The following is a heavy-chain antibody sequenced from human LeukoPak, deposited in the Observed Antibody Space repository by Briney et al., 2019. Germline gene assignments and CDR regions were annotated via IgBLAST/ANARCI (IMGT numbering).Heavy chain of an antibody. D-gene: IGHD3-3*01. CDR1: GFTFDDYA. J-gene: IGHJ4*02. CDR2: ISGSGGST. V-gene: IGHV3-23*01. CDR3: AKDGGCTIFGVVMGIDY. Sequence: PGGSLRLSCAASGFTFDDYAMHWVRQAPGKGLEWVSGISGSGGSTYYADSVKGRFTISRDNSKNTLYLQMNSLRAEDTAVYYCAKDGGCTIFGVVMGIDYWGQGTLVTVSS.